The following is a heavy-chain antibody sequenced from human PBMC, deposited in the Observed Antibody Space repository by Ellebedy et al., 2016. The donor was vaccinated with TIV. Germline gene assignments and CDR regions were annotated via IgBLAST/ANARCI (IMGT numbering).Heavy chain of an antibody. CDR1: GFTFGDFA. Sequence: GESLKISXTASGFTFGDFATSWVRQAPGKGLEWVGFIGSKGYGGTTQYAASVKGRFIISRDDSKSIAYLQMNSLKTEDTALYYCTREAANWNYPYYYYNGMDVWGQGTTVTVSS. CDR3: TREAANWNYPYYYYNGMDV. D-gene: IGHD1-7*01. CDR2: IGSKGYGGTT. J-gene: IGHJ6*02. V-gene: IGHV3-49*04.